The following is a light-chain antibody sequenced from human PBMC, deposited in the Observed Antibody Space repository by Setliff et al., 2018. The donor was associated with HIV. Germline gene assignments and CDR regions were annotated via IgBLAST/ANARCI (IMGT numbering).Light chain of an antibody. CDR1: SSDVGGYNY. CDR3: SLYTTSDTNV. J-gene: IGLJ1*01. CDR2: EVS. V-gene: IGLV2-14*01. Sequence: SVLTQPASVSGSPGQSITISCTGTSSDVGGYNYVSWYQQYPGKAPKVIIYEVSNRPSGVSNRFSGSKSGNTASLTISGLQAEDEADYYCSLYTTSDTNVFGTGTKVTVL.